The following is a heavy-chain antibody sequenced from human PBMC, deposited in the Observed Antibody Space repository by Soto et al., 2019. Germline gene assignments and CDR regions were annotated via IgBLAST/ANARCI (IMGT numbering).Heavy chain of an antibody. Sequence: TLSLTCTVSGGSISSGGYFWSWIRQHPGKGLEWIGYIYYSGSTYDNPSLKSRVTISVDKSKNQFSLKLSSVTAADTAVYYCASIFYDFWSGYYGRNWFDPWGQGTLVTVS. J-gene: IGHJ5*02. CDR3: ASIFYDFWSGYYGRNWFDP. CDR2: IYYSGST. V-gene: IGHV4-31*03. D-gene: IGHD3-3*01. CDR1: GGSISSGGYF.